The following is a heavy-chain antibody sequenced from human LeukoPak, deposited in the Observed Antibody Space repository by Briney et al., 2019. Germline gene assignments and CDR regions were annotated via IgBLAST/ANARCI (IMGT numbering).Heavy chain of an antibody. V-gene: IGHV3-33*01. J-gene: IGHJ3*02. CDR2: IWYDGSSK. Sequence: GESLRLSCAASGFTFSSYGMHWVRQAPGKGLEWVAVIWYDGSSKYYADSVKGRFTVSRDNSKNTVYLQMNSLRAEDTAVYYCARDPGDYVGNDAFDIWGQGTMVTVSS. CDR1: GFTFSSYG. D-gene: IGHD4-17*01. CDR3: ARDPGDYVGNDAFDI.